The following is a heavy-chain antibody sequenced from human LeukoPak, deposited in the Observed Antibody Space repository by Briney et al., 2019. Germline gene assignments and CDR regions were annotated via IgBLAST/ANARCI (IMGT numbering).Heavy chain of an antibody. J-gene: IGHJ4*02. CDR1: GGSISSSSYY. Sequence: PSETLSLTCTVSGGSISSSSYYWGWIRQHPGKGLEWIGYIYYSGSTYYNPSLKSRVTMSVDTSKNQFSLRLSSVTAADTAFYYCVGDRGSYPFTFDYWGQGTLVTVSS. V-gene: IGHV4-31*03. D-gene: IGHD1-26*01. CDR2: IYYSGST. CDR3: VGDRGSYPFTFDY.